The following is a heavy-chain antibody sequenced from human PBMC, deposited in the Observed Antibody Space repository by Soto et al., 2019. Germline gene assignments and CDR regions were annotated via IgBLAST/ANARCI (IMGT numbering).Heavy chain of an antibody. V-gene: IGHV2-26*01. D-gene: IGHD3-10*01. CDR3: ALIDGGFGELLPDY. CDR1: GFSLSNARMG. Sequence: QVTLKESGPVLVKPTETLTLTCTVSGFSLSNARMGVSWIRQPPGKALEWLAHIFSNDEKSYSTSLKSRLTIGRETSKSLVVLTMTNKDAVDTAIYYCALIDGGFGELLPDYWGQGTMVTVSS. CDR2: IFSNDEK. J-gene: IGHJ4*02.